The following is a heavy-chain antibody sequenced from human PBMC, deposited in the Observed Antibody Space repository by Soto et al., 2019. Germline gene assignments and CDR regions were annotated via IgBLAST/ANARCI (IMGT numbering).Heavy chain of an antibody. V-gene: IGHV1-3*05. CDR1: VYTFLNSA. CDR2: VNPSNGYT. CDR3: ERGLSALDV. J-gene: IGHJ3*01. Sequence: QVELVQSGTEERKPGASVKRSCKTSVYTFLNSAIHWVRQYPGQCLEWMGWVNPSNGYTKYSENFQARLSLTRDTSGNTAYMELSSRRSAEAAVYYCERGLSALDVGGQGPVVTVTP.